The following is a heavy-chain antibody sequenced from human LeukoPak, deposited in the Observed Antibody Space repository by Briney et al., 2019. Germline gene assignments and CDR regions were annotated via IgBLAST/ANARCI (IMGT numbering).Heavy chain of an antibody. CDR3: ARSPTKRVPEDY. D-gene: IGHD2-2*01. CDR2: IFHSGST. Sequence: SETLSLTCAVSSGSIFSSNWWSWVRQPPGKGLEWIGQIFHSGSTSHSSSLKSRVTISVDKSKNQFSLRLTSVTAADTAVYYCARSPTKRVPEDYWGQGTLVTVSS. CDR1: SGSIFSSNW. J-gene: IGHJ4*02. V-gene: IGHV4-4*02.